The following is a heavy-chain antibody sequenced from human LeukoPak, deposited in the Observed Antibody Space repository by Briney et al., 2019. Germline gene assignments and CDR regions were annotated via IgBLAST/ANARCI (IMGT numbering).Heavy chain of an antibody. D-gene: IGHD1-14*01. CDR2: IHTSGTT. CDR1: GGSISKYY. CDR3: ARLHLPAHEGAFDI. Sequence: SETLSLTCTVPGGSISKYYGSWIRQPADKGLEGIGRIHTSGTTHYNPPLKSRITLSVDTSTNQFSLRLTSVTATDAAVYYCARLHLPAHEGAFDIWGRGTMVTVS. V-gene: IGHV4-4*07. J-gene: IGHJ3*02.